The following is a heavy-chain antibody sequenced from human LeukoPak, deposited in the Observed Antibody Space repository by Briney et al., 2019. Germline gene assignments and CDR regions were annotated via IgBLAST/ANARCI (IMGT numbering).Heavy chain of an antibody. V-gene: IGHV4-59*01. CDR1: GGSISSYY. CDR3: ARSTDSGGWYWFDY. Sequence: SETLSLTCTVSGGSISSYYWSWTQQPPGKGLEWIGYIYYSGSTNYNPSLKSRVTISVDTSKNQFSLKLSSVTAADTAVYYCARSTDSGGWYWFDYWGQGTLVTVSS. J-gene: IGHJ4*02. CDR2: IYYSGST. D-gene: IGHD6-19*01.